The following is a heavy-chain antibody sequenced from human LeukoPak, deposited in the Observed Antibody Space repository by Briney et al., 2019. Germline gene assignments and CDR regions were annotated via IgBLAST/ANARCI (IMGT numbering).Heavy chain of an antibody. V-gene: IGHV3-11*04. Sequence: PGGSLRLSCAASGFTFSDYYMSWIRQAPGKGLEWVSYISSSGSTIYYADSVKGRFTISRDNAKNSLYLQMNSLRAEDAAVYYCASGRGYSCDALDYWGQGTLVTVSS. J-gene: IGHJ4*02. CDR1: GFTFSDYY. CDR2: ISSSGSTI. D-gene: IGHD5-18*01. CDR3: ASGRGYSCDALDY.